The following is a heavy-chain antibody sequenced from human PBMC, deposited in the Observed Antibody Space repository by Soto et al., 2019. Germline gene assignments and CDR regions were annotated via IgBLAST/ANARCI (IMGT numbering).Heavy chain of an antibody. D-gene: IGHD5-12*01. J-gene: IGHJ4*02. CDR1: GFSFSAAA. V-gene: IGHV3-73*01. CDR2: IRSKTNNYAT. CDR3: TNLNIIGSDY. Sequence: AGGSLRLSCAASGFSFSAAAMHWVRQASGRGLEWIGRIRSKTNNYATIYSASVKGRFIISRDDSKNTAYLEMTSLKYEDTAVYYCTNLNIIGSDYWGQGSLVTVSS.